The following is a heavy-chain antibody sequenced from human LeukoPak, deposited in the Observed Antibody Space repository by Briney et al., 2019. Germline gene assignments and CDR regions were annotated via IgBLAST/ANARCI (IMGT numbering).Heavy chain of an antibody. Sequence: SETLSLTCTVSGGSISSHYWSWIRQPPGKGLEWIGYIYYRGRTNYNPSLKSRVTISVDTSKNQFSLKLSSVTAADTAVYYCARHSPDAVAAFDYWGQGTLVTVSS. CDR2: IYYRGRT. V-gene: IGHV4-59*08. D-gene: IGHD6-19*01. J-gene: IGHJ4*02. CDR1: GGSISSHY. CDR3: ARHSPDAVAAFDY.